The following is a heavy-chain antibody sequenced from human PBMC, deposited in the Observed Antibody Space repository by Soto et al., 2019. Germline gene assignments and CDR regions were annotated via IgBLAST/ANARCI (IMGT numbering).Heavy chain of an antibody. Sequence: QVQLVESGGGVVQPGRSLRLSCAASGFTFSSYGMHWVRQAPGKGLEWVAVIWYDGSNKYYADSVKGRFTISRDNSKNTLYLQMNSLRAEDTAVYYGARVLAAAGAYYCDYWGQGTLVTVSS. CDR2: IWYDGSNK. CDR1: GFTFSSYG. D-gene: IGHD6-13*01. CDR3: ARVLAAAGAYYCDY. J-gene: IGHJ4*02. V-gene: IGHV3-33*01.